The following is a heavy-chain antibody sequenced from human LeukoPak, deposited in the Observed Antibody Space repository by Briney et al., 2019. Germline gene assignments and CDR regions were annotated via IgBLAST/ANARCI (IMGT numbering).Heavy chain of an antibody. CDR1: GFAFTSSA. J-gene: IGHJ6*04. CDR2: IVVGSGNT. D-gene: IGHD3-10*01. V-gene: IGHV1-58*02. Sequence: SVKVSCKASGFAFTSSAMQWVRQARGQRLEWIGWIVVGSGNTNYAQKFQERVTITRDMSTSTAYMELSSLRSEDTAVYYCAAGLYGSGLEDVWGKGTTVTISS. CDR3: AAGLYGSGLEDV.